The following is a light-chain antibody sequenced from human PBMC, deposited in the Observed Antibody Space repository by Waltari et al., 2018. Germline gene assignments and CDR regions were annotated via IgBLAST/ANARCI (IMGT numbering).Light chain of an antibody. J-gene: IGLJ2*01. Sequence: QSALTQPRSVSGSPGQSVTISCTGTSSDVGGYNYVLWYQQHPGKAPQLMIYEVSKRPSGVPGRFAGSKSGNTASLTISGLQAEDEADYYCCSYAGSYTVVFGGGTKLTVL. CDR2: EVS. CDR3: CSYAGSYTVV. CDR1: SSDVGGYNY. V-gene: IGLV2-11*01.